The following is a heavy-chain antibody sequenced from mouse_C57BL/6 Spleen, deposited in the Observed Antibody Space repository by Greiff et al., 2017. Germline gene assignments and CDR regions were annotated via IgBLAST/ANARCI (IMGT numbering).Heavy chain of an antibody. V-gene: IGHV1-64*01. CDR1: GYTFTSYW. CDR2: IHPNSGST. CDR3: ARGSYYGSRGFDY. D-gene: IGHD1-1*01. Sequence: VQLQQPGAELVKPGASVKLSCKASGYTFTSYWMHWVKQRPGQGLEWIGMIHPNSGSTNYNEKFKSKATLTVDKSSSTAYMQLSSLTSEDSAVYYCARGSYYGSRGFDYWGQGTTLTVSS. J-gene: IGHJ2*01.